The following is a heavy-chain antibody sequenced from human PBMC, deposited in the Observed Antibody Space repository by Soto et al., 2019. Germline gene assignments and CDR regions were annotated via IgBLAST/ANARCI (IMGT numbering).Heavy chain of an antibody. CDR2: ISSSSSTI. D-gene: IGHD4-17*01. J-gene: IGHJ6*02. CDR3: ARDSTVTTHLYYYYYGMDV. CDR1: GFTFSSYS. Sequence: EVQLVESGGGLVQPGGSLRLSCAASGFTFSSYSMNWVRQAPGKGLEWVSYISSSSSTIYYADSVKGRFTTSRDNAKNPVYLKMNSPRAEDTAVYYCARDSTVTTHLYYYYYGMDVWGQGTTVTVSS. V-gene: IGHV3-48*01.